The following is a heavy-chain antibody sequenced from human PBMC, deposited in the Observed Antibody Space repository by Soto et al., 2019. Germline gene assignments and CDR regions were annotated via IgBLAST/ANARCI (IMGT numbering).Heavy chain of an antibody. CDR3: ERNYYDSGSPYYYFDY. CDR2: LSPSGSTT. J-gene: IGHJ4*02. CDR1: GFTFRTYA. Sequence: LRLSCVASGFTFRTYAMSWVRQAPGKGLEWVSGLSPSGSTTYYADSVKGRFTIFRDNSKNTLNLQMDSLRVEDTAVYYCERNYYDSGSPYYYFDYWGQGSLVTVSS. V-gene: IGHV3-23*01. D-gene: IGHD3-10*01.